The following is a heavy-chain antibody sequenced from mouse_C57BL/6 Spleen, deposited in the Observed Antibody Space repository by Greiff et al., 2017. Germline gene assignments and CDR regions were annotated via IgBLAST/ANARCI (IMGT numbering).Heavy chain of an antibody. CDR1: GYSFTGYF. V-gene: IGHV1-20*01. J-gene: IGHJ4*01. CDR2: INPYNGDT. D-gene: IGHD2-3*01. CDR3: ARSGDGYSYAMDY. Sequence: EVQLQQSGPELVKPGDSVKISCKASGYSFTGYFMNWVMQSHGKSLEWIGRINPYNGDTFYNQKFKGKATLTVDKSSSTAHMELRSLTSEDSAVYYWARSGDGYSYAMDYWGQGTSVTVSS.